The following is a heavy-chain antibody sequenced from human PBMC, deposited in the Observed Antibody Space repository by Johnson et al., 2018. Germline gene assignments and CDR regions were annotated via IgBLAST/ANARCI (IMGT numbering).Heavy chain of an antibody. CDR2: ISYEGSNK. D-gene: IGHD4-11*01. CDR1: GFTFSSYA. CDR3: ASVGGSNYYYYYYMDV. Sequence: QVQLVESGGGVVQPGRSLRLSCAASGFTFSSYAMHWVRQAPGKGLEWVAVISYEGSNKYYADSVKGRFTISRDNSKNTLYLQMNSLSAEDWAVYYCASVGGSNYYYYYYMDVWGKGTTVTVSS. V-gene: IGHV3-30-3*01. J-gene: IGHJ6*03.